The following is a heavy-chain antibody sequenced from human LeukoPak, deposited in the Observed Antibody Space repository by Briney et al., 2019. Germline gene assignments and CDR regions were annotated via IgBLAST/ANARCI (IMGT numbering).Heavy chain of an antibody. J-gene: IGHJ4*02. V-gene: IGHV3-21*01. CDR2: ISSSSSYI. CDR1: GFTFSSYS. CDR3: ARDGPLTMVRGVIRGYYFDY. D-gene: IGHD3-10*01. Sequence: GGSLRLSCAASGFTFSSYSMNWVRQAPGKGLEWVSSISSSSSYIYYADSVKGRFTISRDNAKNSLYLQMNSLRAEDTAVYYCARDGPLTMVRGVIRGYYFDYWGQGTLVTVSS.